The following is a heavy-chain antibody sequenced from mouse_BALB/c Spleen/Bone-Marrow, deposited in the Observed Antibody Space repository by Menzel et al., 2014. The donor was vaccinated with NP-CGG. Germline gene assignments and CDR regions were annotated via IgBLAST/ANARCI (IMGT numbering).Heavy chain of an antibody. CDR2: IDPSDSET. CDR1: GYTFTSYW. CDR3: ARTTGYDWYFDV. Sequence: QVQLQQSGAELVKPGAPVKLSCKASGYTFTSYWMNWVKQRPGRGLEWIGRIDPSDSETHYNQKFKDKATLTVDKSSSTADIQHSSRTAEDAAVDYCARTTGYDWYFDVWGAGTTVTVSS. V-gene: IGHV1-69*02. D-gene: IGHD2-2*01. J-gene: IGHJ1*01.